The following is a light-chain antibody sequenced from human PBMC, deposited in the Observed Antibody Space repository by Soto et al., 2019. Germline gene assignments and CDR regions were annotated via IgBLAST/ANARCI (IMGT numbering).Light chain of an antibody. Sequence: QSVLTQPASVSGSPGQSITISCTGTSSDVGGYNYVSWYQQHPGKAPKLMIYDVSNRPSGVSNRFSGSKSGNPASLTISGLQGEDEADYYCSSYTSSSTVVFGGGTKLTVL. V-gene: IGLV2-14*01. CDR2: DVS. CDR3: SSYTSSSTVV. J-gene: IGLJ2*01. CDR1: SSDVGGYNY.